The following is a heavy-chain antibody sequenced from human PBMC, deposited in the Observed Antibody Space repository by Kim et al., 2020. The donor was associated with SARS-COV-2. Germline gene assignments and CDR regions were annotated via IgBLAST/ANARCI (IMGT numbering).Heavy chain of an antibody. D-gene: IGHD1-26*01. J-gene: IGHJ6*02. CDR2: ISAYNGNT. V-gene: IGHV1-18*01. CDR3: ARVTWSGSYDYYYYGMDV. CDR1: GYTFTSYG. Sequence: ASVKVSCKASGYTFTSYGISWVRQAPGQGLEWMGWISAYNGNTNYAQKLQGRVTMTTDTSTSTAYMELRSLRSDDTAVYYCARVTWSGSYDYYYYGMDVWGPGTTVTVSS.